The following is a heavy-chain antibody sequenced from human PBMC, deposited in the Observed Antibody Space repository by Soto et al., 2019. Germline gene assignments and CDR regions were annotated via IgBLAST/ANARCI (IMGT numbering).Heavy chain of an antibody. CDR3: ASGGSIVVGGP. CDR2: IIPILGIA. CDR1: GGTFSSYT. Sequence: QVQLVQSGAEVKKPGSSVKVSCKASGGTFSSYTISWVRQAPGQGLEWMGRIIPILGIANYAQKFQGRVTITAEKPTRRVYMELSSLRSEDTGVYYCASGGSIVVGGPWGRGTLVTVSS. D-gene: IGHD2-21*01. J-gene: IGHJ5*02. V-gene: IGHV1-69*02.